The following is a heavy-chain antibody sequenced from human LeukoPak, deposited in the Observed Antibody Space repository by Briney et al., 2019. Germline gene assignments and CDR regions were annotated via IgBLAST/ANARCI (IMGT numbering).Heavy chain of an antibody. Sequence: GGSLRLSCAAPGFTFSSYWMSWVRQAPGKGLEWVANIKQDESEKYYVDSVKGRFTISKDNAKNSLYLQMNSLRAEDTAVYYCARIHSGTYYMGFDYWGQGTLVTVSS. V-gene: IGHV3-7*01. CDR1: GFTFSSYW. J-gene: IGHJ4*02. CDR3: ARIHSGTYYMGFDY. D-gene: IGHD1-26*01. CDR2: IKQDESEK.